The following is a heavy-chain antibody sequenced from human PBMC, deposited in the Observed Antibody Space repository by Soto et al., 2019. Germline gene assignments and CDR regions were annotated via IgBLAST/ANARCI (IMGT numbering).Heavy chain of an antibody. CDR2: IKEDGTEK. V-gene: IGHV3-7*05. D-gene: IGHD3-10*01. Sequence: EVQLVESGGGLVQPGGSLRLSCAVSGFTFTTYLMTWVRQAPGKGLEWVANIKEDGTEKNYLDSVGGRFSISRDNAKNSLLLQMNSLRAEVSAIYYCARAGSENEYWGQGTLVTVSS. J-gene: IGHJ4*02. CDR3: ARAGSENEY. CDR1: GFTFTTYL.